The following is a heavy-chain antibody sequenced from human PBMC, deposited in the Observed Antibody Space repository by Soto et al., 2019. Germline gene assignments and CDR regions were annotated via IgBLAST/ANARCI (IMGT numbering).Heavy chain of an antibody. CDR1: GYTFTSYD. Sequence: ASVKVSCKASGYTFTSYDINWVRQATGQGLEWMGWMNPNSGNTGYAQKFQGRVTMTRNTSISTAYMELSSLRSEDTAVYYCARSPKITIFGVVNISYMDVWGKGTTVTVSS. CDR2: MNPNSGNT. D-gene: IGHD3-3*01. J-gene: IGHJ6*03. CDR3: ARSPKITIFGVVNISYMDV. V-gene: IGHV1-8*01.